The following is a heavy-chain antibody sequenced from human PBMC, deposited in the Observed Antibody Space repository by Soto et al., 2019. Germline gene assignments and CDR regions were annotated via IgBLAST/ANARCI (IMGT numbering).Heavy chain of an antibody. V-gene: IGHV1-46*02. D-gene: IGHD5-18*01. J-gene: IGHJ4*02. CDR3: ARALPRSSGYSYGALDY. CDR1: GYTYNDYY. CDR2: FNPSGTST. Sequence: ASVTVSFTASGYTYNDYYVRSVRQAPRQGLEWMGIFNPSGTSTTYAQKFQGRVTMTRDTSTSTVYMELNSLRSDDTAVYYCARALPRSSGYSYGALDYWGQGTLVTVSS.